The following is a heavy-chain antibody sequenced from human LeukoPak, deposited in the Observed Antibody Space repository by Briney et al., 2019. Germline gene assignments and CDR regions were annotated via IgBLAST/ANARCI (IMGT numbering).Heavy chain of an antibody. CDR2: VSHSGSR. CDR3: ASHMVVTGTRGFDN. D-gene: IGHD2-21*02. V-gene: IGHV4-4*02. Sequence: SETLSLTCGVSGGXISSSNWWSWVRQPPGKGVEWIGEVSHSGSRNYNPSLTGRVTVSLDWAKSQVSLKMTSATAADTAVYYCASHMVVTGTRGFDNWGQGTLVTVS. J-gene: IGHJ4*02. CDR1: GGXISSSNW.